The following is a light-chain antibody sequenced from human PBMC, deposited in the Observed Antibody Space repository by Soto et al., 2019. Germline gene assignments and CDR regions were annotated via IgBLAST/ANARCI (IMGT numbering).Light chain of an antibody. Sequence: DIQMTQSPSTLSASVGDRVTITCRASQSISGWLAWYQHKTGKAPKLLISKASSLESGVPSRFSGSESGTEFTLTISSLQPDDFATYYCQQYSTYLGTFGQGTKGEIK. CDR1: QSISGW. V-gene: IGKV1-5*03. CDR2: KAS. J-gene: IGKJ1*01. CDR3: QQYSTYLGT.